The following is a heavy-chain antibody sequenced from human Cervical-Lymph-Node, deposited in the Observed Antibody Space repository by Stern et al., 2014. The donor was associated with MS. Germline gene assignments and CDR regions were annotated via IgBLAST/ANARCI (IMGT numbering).Heavy chain of an antibody. CDR2: ISDSGSA. CDR1: GGSISSAGYY. Sequence: QVQLQESGPGLVKPSQTLSLTCTVSGGSISSAGYYWTWIRQHPGKGLEWIGYISDSGSAYYNPSLKSRVTISVDTSKHQFSLKLTSVTAADTAVYYCARDNRLTTVTPGWVDIWGQGTMVTVSS. V-gene: IGHV4-31*03. D-gene: IGHD4-17*01. J-gene: IGHJ3*02. CDR3: ARDNRLTTVTPGWVDI.